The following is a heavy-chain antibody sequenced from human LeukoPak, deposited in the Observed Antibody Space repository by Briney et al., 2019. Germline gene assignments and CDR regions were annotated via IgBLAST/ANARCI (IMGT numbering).Heavy chain of an antibody. Sequence: SETLPLTCTVSGDSISSYYWSWIRQPPGKGLEWIGYIYYSGTTNYNPSLKSRVTISLDTSKNQFSLKLSSVTAADTALYYCAGEISSSGWYHPFDYWGQGTLVTVSS. V-gene: IGHV4-59*01. CDR1: GDSISSYY. D-gene: IGHD6-19*01. J-gene: IGHJ4*02. CDR2: IYYSGTT. CDR3: AGEISSSGWYHPFDY.